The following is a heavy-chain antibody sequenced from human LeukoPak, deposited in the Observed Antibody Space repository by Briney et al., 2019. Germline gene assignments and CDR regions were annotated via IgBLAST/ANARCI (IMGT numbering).Heavy chain of an antibody. Sequence: PSGTLSLTCAVSGGSISSSNCWSWVRQPPGKGLEGIGEIYHSGSTNYNPSLKSRVTISVDKSKNQFSLKLSSVTAADTAVYYCASNGDYGNYYFDYWGQGTLVTVSS. CDR3: ASNGDYGNYYFDY. CDR1: GGSISSSNC. D-gene: IGHD4-17*01. V-gene: IGHV4-4*02. J-gene: IGHJ4*02. CDR2: IYHSGST.